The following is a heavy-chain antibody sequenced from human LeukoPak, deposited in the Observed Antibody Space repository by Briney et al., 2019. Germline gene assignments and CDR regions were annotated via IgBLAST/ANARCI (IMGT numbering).Heavy chain of an antibody. V-gene: IGHV6-1*01. CDR3: ARGPGWVDH. D-gene: IGHD2-2*01. J-gene: IGHJ5*02. Sequence: SQTLSLTCAISGDSVSSTSATWNWIRQSPSRGLEWLSRTYYRSKWSSDYAVSVKSRITVKSDTSKNQFSLQLNSVTPEDTAVYYCARGPGWVDHWGQGTLVTVSS. CDR1: GDSVSSTSAT. CDR2: TYYRSKWSS.